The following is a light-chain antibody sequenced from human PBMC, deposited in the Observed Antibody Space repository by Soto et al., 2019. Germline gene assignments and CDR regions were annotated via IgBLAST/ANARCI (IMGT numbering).Light chain of an antibody. CDR1: SSDVGGYNY. Sequence: QSALTQPASVSGSPGQSITISCTGTSSDVGGYNYVSWYQQHPGKAPKLMIYDVSNRPSGVSNRFSGSKSGNTAFLTSSGLQAEDEADYYCSAYTSSSTWVFGGGTKVTVL. CDR3: SAYTSSSTWV. J-gene: IGLJ3*02. CDR2: DVS. V-gene: IGLV2-14*01.